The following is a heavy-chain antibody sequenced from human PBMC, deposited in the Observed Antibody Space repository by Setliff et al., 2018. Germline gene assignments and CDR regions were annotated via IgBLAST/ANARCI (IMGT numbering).Heavy chain of an antibody. Sequence: SETLSLTCTVSGGSISSHYWTWIRQPAGKGLEWIGRLYTSGDTNYNPSLKSRVSMSLDTSKNQFSLKLTSVTAADTAVYYCARETNSTSWRSFDYWGQGTLVTVSS. CDR3: ARETNSTSWRSFDY. V-gene: IGHV4-4*07. CDR1: GGSISSHY. CDR2: LYTSGDT. D-gene: IGHD2-2*01. J-gene: IGHJ4*02.